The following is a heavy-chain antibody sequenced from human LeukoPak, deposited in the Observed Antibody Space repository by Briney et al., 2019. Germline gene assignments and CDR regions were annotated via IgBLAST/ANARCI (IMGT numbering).Heavy chain of an antibody. CDR1: GFTFSSYA. CDR3: ARDTPGYSSGWYFEGYFDY. V-gene: IGHV3-30*04. CDR2: ISYDGSNK. D-gene: IGHD6-19*01. Sequence: GGSLRLSCAASGFTFSSYAMHWVRQAPGKGLEWVAVISYDGSNKYYADSVKGRLTISRDNSKNTLYLQMNSLRAEDTAVYYCARDTPGYSSGWYFEGYFDYWGQGTLVTVSS. J-gene: IGHJ4*02.